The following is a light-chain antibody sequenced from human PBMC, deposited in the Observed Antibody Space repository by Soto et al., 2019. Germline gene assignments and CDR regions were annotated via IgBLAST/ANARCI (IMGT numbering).Light chain of an antibody. J-gene: IGLJ1*01. Sequence: SSDVGGYKHVSWYQHHPGKAPKLMIYEVSNRPSGVSNRFSGSKSGYTASLTISGLQAEDEADYYCNSQRSSGTRVFGTGTKVTVL. CDR2: EVS. CDR3: NSQRSSGTRV. CDR1: SSDVGGYKH. V-gene: IGLV2-14*01.